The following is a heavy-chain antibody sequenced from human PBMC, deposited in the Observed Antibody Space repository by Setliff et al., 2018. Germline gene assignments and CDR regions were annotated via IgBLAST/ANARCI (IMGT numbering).Heavy chain of an antibody. CDR3: ARGSWLREYYFDY. Sequence: GASVKVSCKASGYTFTGYYMHWVRQAPGQGLEWMGWINPNSGGTNYAQKFQGWVAMTRDTSISTAYMELSRPRSDDPAVYYCARGSWLREYYFDYWGQGTLVTVSS. CDR1: GYTFTGYY. V-gene: IGHV1-2*04. D-gene: IGHD5-12*01. CDR2: INPNSGGT. J-gene: IGHJ4*02.